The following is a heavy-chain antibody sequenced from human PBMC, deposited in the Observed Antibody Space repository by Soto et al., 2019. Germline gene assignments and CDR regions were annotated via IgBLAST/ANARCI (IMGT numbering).Heavy chain of an antibody. CDR2: INHSGST. CDR3: ARSAGTFDY. Sequence: PSETLSLTCAVYGGSFSDYYWSWIRQPPGKGLEWIGEINHSGSTNYNPSLKSRVTISVDTSKNQFSLKLSSVTAADTAVYYCARSAGTFDYWGQGTLVTVYS. CDR1: GGSFSDYY. D-gene: IGHD1-7*01. V-gene: IGHV4-34*01. J-gene: IGHJ4*02.